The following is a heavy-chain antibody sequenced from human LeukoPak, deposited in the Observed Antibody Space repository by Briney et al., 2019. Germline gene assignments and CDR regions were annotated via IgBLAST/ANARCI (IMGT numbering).Heavy chain of an antibody. CDR2: ISGSGGST. V-gene: IGHV3-23*01. CDR1: GFTFSSYA. D-gene: IGHD6-6*01. Sequence: PGGSLRLSCAASGFTFSSYAMSWVRQAPGKGLEWVSAISGSGGSTYYADSVKGRFTISRDNSKNTLYLQMNSLRAEDTAVCYCAKNVEYSSSSGFDYWGQGTLVTVSS. J-gene: IGHJ4*02. CDR3: AKNVEYSSSSGFDY.